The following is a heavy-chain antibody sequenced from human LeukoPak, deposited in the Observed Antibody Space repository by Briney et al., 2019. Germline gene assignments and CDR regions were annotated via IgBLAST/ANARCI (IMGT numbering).Heavy chain of an antibody. CDR2: IKEDGSDK. Sequence: QTGGSLRLSCLASGFTFSNSWMTWVRQAPGRGLEWVANIKEDGSDKQYVDSVRGRFTISRDNAKNSVSLQMDGLRAEDTAVYHCVRESDVWSGPGIGRPLDVWAKGPRSPSPQ. CDR1: GFTFSNSW. D-gene: IGHD3-3*01. V-gene: IGHV3-7*01. CDR3: VRESDVWSGPGIGRPLDV. J-gene: IGHJ6*04.